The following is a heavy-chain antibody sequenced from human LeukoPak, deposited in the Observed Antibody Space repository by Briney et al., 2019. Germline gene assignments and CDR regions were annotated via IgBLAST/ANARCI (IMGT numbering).Heavy chain of an antibody. J-gene: IGHJ5*02. CDR3: ARWVVPAATRRKPNLSNPNWFDP. CDR1: GYTFTSYD. Sequence: ASVKVSCKASGYTFTSYDINWVRQATGQGLEWMGWMNPNSGNTGYAQKFQGRVTITRNTSISTAYMELSSLRSEDTAVYYCARWVVPAATRRKPNLSNPNWFDPWGQGTLVTVSS. CDR2: MNPNSGNT. D-gene: IGHD2-2*01. V-gene: IGHV1-8*03.